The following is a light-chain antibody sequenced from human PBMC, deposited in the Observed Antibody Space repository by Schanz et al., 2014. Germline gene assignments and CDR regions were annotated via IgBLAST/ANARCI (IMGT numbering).Light chain of an antibody. CDR2: GNN. Sequence: QSVLTQPPSVSGAPGQRVSISCTGSSSNIGSFYDVHWHQQFPGRAPQLVIYGNNNRPSGVPDRFSGSKSGNTASLTISGXXXEDEADYYCSSYADSNFVVFGGGTKLTVL. J-gene: IGLJ2*01. V-gene: IGLV1-40*01. CDR1: SSNIGSFYD. CDR3: SSYADSNFVV.